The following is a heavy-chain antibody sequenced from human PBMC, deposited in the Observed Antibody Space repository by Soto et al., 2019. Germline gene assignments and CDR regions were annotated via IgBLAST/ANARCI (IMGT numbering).Heavy chain of an antibody. CDR2: IYYSGST. CDR1: GGSISSSSYY. J-gene: IGHJ4*02. D-gene: IGHD6-6*01. V-gene: IGHV4-39*01. Sequence: QLQLQESGPGLVKPSETLSLTCTVSGGSISSSSYYWGWIRQPPGKGLEWIGSIYYSGSTYYNPSLKSRVTISVDTSKNQFSLKLSPVTAADTAVYYCARGGIAARPGYWGQGTLVTVSS. CDR3: ARGGIAARPGY.